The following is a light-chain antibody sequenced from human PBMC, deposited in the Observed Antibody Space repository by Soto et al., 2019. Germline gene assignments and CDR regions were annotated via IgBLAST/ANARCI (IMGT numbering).Light chain of an antibody. CDR2: ENI. CDR1: SSDVGAYDL. V-gene: IGLV2-23*01. CDR3: CSYAGNRIFI. Sequence: QSALTQPASVSGSPGQSITISCIGTSSDVGAYDLVSWYQQHPGTAPRLIIYENIRRPSTIASRFSGPKSGNTASLTISGLRAEDEANYHCCSYAGNRIFIFGGGTKLTVL. J-gene: IGLJ2*01.